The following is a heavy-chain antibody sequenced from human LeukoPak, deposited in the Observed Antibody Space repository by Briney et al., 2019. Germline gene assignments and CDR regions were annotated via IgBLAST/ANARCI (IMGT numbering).Heavy chain of an antibody. CDR1: GFTFSSYS. CDR3: TRNPGGRNWFDP. V-gene: IGHV3-21*01. J-gene: IGHJ5*02. CDR2: ISSSSNYI. Sequence: PGGSLRLSCAASGFTFSSYSMNWVRQAPGKGLGWVSSISSSSNYIYYADSVKGRFTISRDNAKNTLYLQMNSLRVEDTAMYYCTRNPGGRNWFDPWGQGTLVTVSS.